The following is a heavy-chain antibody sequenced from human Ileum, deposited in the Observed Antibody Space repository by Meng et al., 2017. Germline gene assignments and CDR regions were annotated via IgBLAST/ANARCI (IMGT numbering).Heavy chain of an antibody. Sequence: QVQLQESGSGLVKLSGTLSLTCAVSGGSIIISNWWTWVRQPPGKGLEWIGEIYHTGGTNYNPSLKRRVTISVDKSKNQFSLEVTSVTAADTAVYYCARVRCASVSCYGDSYFDYWGQGILVTVSS. CDR1: GGSIIISNW. J-gene: IGHJ4*02. V-gene: IGHV4-4*02. CDR3: ARVRCASVSCYGDSYFDY. D-gene: IGHD2-15*01. CDR2: IYHTGGT.